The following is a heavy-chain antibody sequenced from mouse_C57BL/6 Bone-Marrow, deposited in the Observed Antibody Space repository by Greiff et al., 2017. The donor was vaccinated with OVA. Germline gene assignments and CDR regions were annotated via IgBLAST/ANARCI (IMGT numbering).Heavy chain of an antibody. J-gene: IGHJ4*01. CDR3: ARGDTTVVARDYAMDY. CDR1: GYTFTDYY. Sequence: EVKLQQSGPELVKPGASVKISCKASGYTFTDYYMNWVKQSHGKSLEWIGDINPNNGGTSYNQKFKGKATLTVDKSSSTAYMELRSLTSEDSAVYYCARGDTTVVARDYAMDYWGQGTSVTVSS. D-gene: IGHD1-1*01. CDR2: INPNNGGT. V-gene: IGHV1-26*01.